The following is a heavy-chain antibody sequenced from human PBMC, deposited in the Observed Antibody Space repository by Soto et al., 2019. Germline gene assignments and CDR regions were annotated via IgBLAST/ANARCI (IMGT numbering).Heavy chain of an antibody. D-gene: IGHD6-6*01. CDR1: GFTFMSYA. J-gene: IGHJ4*02. CDR3: TKSPGSSSGY. CDR2: ISGGGGST. V-gene: IGHV3-23*01. Sequence: GGSLRLSCVASGFTFMSYALTWVRQAPGKGLEWVSTISGGGGSTYYADSVKGRFTISRDKSKNTLYLQMNGLRAEDTAVYYCTKSPGSSSGYWGQGTLVTVSS.